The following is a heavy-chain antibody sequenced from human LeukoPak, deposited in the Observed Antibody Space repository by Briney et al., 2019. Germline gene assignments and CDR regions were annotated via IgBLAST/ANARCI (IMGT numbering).Heavy chain of an antibody. CDR2: IYHSGST. J-gene: IGHJ4*02. D-gene: IGHD2-2*01. Sequence: PSETLSLTCAVSGGSISSSNWWSWVRQPPGKGLEWIGQIYHSGSTNYNPSLKSRVAMSVDKSRNQFSLNLNSVTAADAAVYYCARAGQGYCSSTSCYLSLDYWGQGTLVTVSS. CDR1: GGSISSSNW. CDR3: ARAGQGYCSSTSCYLSLDY. V-gene: IGHV4-4*02.